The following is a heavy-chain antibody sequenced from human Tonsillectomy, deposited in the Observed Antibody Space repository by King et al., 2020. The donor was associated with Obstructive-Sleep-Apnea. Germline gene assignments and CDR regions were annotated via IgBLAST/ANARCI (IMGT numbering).Heavy chain of an antibody. D-gene: IGHD1-26*01. CDR1: GGSLSRGGYY. J-gene: IGHJ4*02. CDR2: IYYSGST. Sequence: QLQESGPGLVKPSQTLSLTCTVSGGSLSRGGYYWSWIRQHPGKGLEWIGDIYYSGSTYYNPSLKSRGTLSVDTSKNQFSLKLSSVTAADTAVYYCARAGSWETVPDFDYWGQGTLVTVSS. V-gene: IGHV4-31*03. CDR3: ARAGSWETVPDFDY.